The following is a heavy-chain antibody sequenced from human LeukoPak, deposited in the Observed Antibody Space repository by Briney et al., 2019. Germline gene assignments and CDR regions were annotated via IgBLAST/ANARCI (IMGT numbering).Heavy chain of an antibody. J-gene: IGHJ4*02. Sequence: GGSMRLSCAASGFTFSSYNMNWVRQAPGKGLEWVSCISDSSNYIYYADSVRGRFTISRDNAKNSLYLEMNSLRADDTAVYYCARGSFHGPDHWGQGSLVTVSS. D-gene: IGHD5-24*01. CDR3: ARGSFHGPDH. V-gene: IGHV3-21*01. CDR1: GFTFSSYN. CDR2: ISDSSNYI.